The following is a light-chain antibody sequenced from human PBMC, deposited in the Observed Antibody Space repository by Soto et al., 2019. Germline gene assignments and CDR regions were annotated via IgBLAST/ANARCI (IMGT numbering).Light chain of an antibody. CDR3: QQYNSYAGYT. CDR1: QSISRW. CDR2: DAS. V-gene: IGKV1-5*01. J-gene: IGKJ2*01. Sequence: DIQMTQSPSTLSASVGDRVTITCRASQSISRWLAWYQKKPGKAPKLLIFDASSLDSGVPSRFSGSGSGTEFTLTIGRMQPDDFATYYCQQYNSYAGYTFGQGTKLEIK.